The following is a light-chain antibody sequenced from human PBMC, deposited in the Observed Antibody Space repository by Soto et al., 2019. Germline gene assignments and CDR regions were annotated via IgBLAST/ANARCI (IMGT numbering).Light chain of an antibody. J-gene: IGKJ5*01. Sequence: EMVLTQSPGTLSLSAGERATLSCRASQSVSSSYLAWYQQKPGQAPRLLIYGASTRATGIPARFSGDGSGTEFTLTIDSLQSEDFVVYYCPQYDGWPLTFAQGTRLAIK. CDR1: QSVSSSY. CDR3: PQYDGWPLT. CDR2: GAS. V-gene: IGKV3-20*01.